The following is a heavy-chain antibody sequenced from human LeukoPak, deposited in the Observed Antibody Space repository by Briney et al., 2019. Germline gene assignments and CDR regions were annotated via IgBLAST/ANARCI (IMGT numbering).Heavy chain of an antibody. D-gene: IGHD5-18*01. CDR1: GFTFNTYW. V-gene: IGHV3-7*03. CDR2: IRQDGRET. Sequence: PGGSLRLSCAASGFTFNTYWMTWVCQAPGKGPEWVANIRQDGRETKYVDSVKGRFSISRDNPKNSLYLQMNNLRGEDTAIYYCARTNEYGYDVWGQGTLVTVSS. J-gene: IGHJ4*02. CDR3: ARTNEYGYDV.